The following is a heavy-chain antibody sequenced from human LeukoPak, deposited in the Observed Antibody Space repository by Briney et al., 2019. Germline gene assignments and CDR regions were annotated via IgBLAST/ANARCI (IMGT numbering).Heavy chain of an antibody. D-gene: IGHD1-26*01. CDR2: IRYDGSNK. CDR1: GFTFSSYG. CDR3: AKAGIVGATGSVGFYYFDY. V-gene: IGHV3-30*02. J-gene: IGHJ4*02. Sequence: PGGSLRLSCAASGFTFSSYGMQWGRRAPGKGLEWVALIRYDGSNKYYADSVKGRFTISRDNSKNTLYLQMNSLRAEDTAVYYCAKAGIVGATGSVGFYYFDYWGQGTLVTVSS.